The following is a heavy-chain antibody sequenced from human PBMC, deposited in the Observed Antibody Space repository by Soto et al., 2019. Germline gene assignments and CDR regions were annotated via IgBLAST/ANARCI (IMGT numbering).Heavy chain of an antibody. D-gene: IGHD3-10*01. J-gene: IGHJ6*04. Sequence: PSATLSLTCTVSGGSISSYYWSWIRQPPGKGLEWIGEINHSGSTNYNPSHKSRVTISVDTSKNQFSLKLSSVTAADTAVYYCARGVVRGVIITSTRSGAMDVWGKGTTVTVSS. CDR3: ARGVVRGVIITSTRSGAMDV. CDR1: GGSISSYY. V-gene: IGHV4-34*01. CDR2: INHSGST.